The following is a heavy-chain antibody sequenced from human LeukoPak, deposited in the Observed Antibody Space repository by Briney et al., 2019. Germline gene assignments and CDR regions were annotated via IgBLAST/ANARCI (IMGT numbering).Heavy chain of an antibody. Sequence: GASVKVSCKASGYTFTSYGISWVRQAPGQGLEWMGWISAYNGNTNYAQKLQGRVTMTTDTSTSTDYLELRSLRSDDSAVYYCASPCIAARPADAFDIWGQGTMVTVSS. CDR3: ASPCIAARPADAFDI. D-gene: IGHD6-6*01. J-gene: IGHJ3*02. V-gene: IGHV1-18*01. CDR2: ISAYNGNT. CDR1: GYTFTSYG.